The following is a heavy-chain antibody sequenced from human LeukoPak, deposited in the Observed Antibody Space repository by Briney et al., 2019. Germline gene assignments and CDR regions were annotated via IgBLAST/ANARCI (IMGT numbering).Heavy chain of an antibody. Sequence: GGSLRLSCAASGFTFSSYAMHWVRQAPGKGLEWVAVISYDGSNKYYADSVKGRFTISRDNSKNTLYLQMNSLRAEDTAVYYCARDRVGYCSGGSCYRIYYGMDVWGQGTTVTVSS. D-gene: IGHD2-15*01. J-gene: IGHJ6*02. CDR1: GFTFSSYA. CDR3: ARDRVGYCSGGSCYRIYYGMDV. V-gene: IGHV3-30*04. CDR2: ISYDGSNK.